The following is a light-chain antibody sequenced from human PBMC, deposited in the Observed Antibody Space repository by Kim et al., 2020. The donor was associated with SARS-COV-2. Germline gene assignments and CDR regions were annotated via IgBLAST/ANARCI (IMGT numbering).Light chain of an antibody. CDR1: SLKTSY. CDR2: GKD. J-gene: IGLJ3*02. V-gene: IGLV3-19*01. CDR3: SSRDTTNSHVV. Sequence: ALGQTVKITCPGGSLKTSYATWYQQKPGQAPVLVLYGKDNRPSGIPDRFSGSSSSNTGSLTITGAQAEDEADYYCSSRDTTNSHVVFGGGTQLTVL.